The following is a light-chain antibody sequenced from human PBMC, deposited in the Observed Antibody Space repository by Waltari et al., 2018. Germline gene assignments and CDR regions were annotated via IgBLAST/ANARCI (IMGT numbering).Light chain of an antibody. CDR2: DAS. Sequence: EIVFTQSPATLSLSPGERATLSCRASQGIGSFLAWYQQRPGQAPRLLIYDASNRATGIPARFSGSGSGTDFTLTLSSLEPEDFAVYYCQQRSNWPPTFGGGTKVEIK. J-gene: IGKJ4*01. CDR3: QQRSNWPPT. CDR1: QGIGSF. V-gene: IGKV3-11*01.